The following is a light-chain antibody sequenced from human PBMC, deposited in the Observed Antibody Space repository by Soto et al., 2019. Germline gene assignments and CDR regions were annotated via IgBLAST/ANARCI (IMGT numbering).Light chain of an antibody. Sequence: QSVLTQPPSASGTPGQRVTISCSGSSSNIGSNTVNWYQQLPGAAPKLLIQSNNQRPSGVPDRFSGSQSGTSASLAISGLQSADEADYYCAVWVDSLNGYVFGTGTKLTVL. J-gene: IGLJ1*01. CDR3: AVWVDSLNGYV. V-gene: IGLV1-44*01. CDR2: SNN. CDR1: SSNIGSNT.